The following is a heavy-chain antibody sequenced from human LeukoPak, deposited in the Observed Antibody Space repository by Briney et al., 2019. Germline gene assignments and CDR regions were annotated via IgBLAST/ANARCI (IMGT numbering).Heavy chain of an antibody. J-gene: IGHJ6*03. CDR3: ARVPGYDILTGYPYYYYYMDV. V-gene: IGHV4-59*01. CDR1: GGSISSYY. CDR2: IYYSGST. D-gene: IGHD3-9*01. Sequence: SETLSLTCTVSGGSISSYYWSWIRQPPGKGLEWIGYIYYSGSTNYNPSLKSRVTISVDTSKNQFSLKLSSVTAADTAVYYCARVPGYDILTGYPYYYYYMDVWGKGTTVTVSS.